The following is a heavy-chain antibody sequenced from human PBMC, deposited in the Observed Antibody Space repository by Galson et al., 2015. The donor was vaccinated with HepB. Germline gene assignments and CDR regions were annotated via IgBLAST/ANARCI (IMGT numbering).Heavy chain of an antibody. Sequence: SLRLSCAASGFTFNLYSMNWVRQAPGKGLEWVSYISSSSTIYYADSVKGRFTISRDNAKNSLYLQMNSLRAEDTAVYYCTRDLYGDYSFDYWGQGTLVTVSS. V-gene: IGHV3-48*01. D-gene: IGHD4-17*01. J-gene: IGHJ4*02. CDR1: GFTFNLYS. CDR3: TRDLYGDYSFDY. CDR2: ISSSSTI.